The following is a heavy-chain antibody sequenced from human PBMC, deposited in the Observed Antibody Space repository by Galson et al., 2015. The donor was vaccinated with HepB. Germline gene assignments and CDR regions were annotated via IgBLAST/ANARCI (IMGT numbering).Heavy chain of an antibody. D-gene: IGHD2-2*01. CDR1: GGTFSSYA. J-gene: IGHJ4*02. CDR3: GSRDNIVVVPAAIRYYFDY. Sequence: SVKVSCKASGGTFSSYAISWVRQAPGQGLEWMGGIIPIFGIANYAQKFQGRVTITADESTSTAYMELSSLRSEDTAVYYWGSRDNIVVVPAAIRYYFDYWGQGTLVTVSS. V-gene: IGHV1-69*13. CDR2: IIPIFGIA.